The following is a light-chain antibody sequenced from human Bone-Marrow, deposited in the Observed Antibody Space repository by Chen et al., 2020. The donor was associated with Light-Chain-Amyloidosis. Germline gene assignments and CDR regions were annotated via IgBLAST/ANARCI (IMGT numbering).Light chain of an antibody. CDR2: AAS. J-gene: IGKJ1*01. V-gene: IGKV1-17*03. CDR1: QGIDNY. CDR3: LQYNTYPPT. Sequence: DIQVTQSPSAMSASVGDRVTITCRASQGIDNYLAWFQQKPDKVPKRLIYAASSLDRGVPSRFSGSGSGTEFILTISSLQPEDFATYYCLQYNTYPPTFGQGIKVEIK.